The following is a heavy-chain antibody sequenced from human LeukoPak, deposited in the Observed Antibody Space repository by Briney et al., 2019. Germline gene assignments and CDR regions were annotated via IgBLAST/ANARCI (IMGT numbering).Heavy chain of an antibody. J-gene: IGHJ4*02. Sequence: SVKVSCKASGGTFSAFSWVRQAPGQGLELMGRIIPNFGTATNALKFLGRITLSADESTNTVYMELSTLRSDDTAVYYCARGGTDSSSSNPFDYWGQGTLVTVSS. CDR3: ARGGTDSSSSNPFDY. CDR2: IIPNFGTA. V-gene: IGHV1-69*01. CDR1: GGTFSA. D-gene: IGHD6-13*01.